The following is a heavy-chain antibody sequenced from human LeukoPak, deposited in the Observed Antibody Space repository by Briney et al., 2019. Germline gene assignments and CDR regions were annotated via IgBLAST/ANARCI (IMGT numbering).Heavy chain of an antibody. CDR3: ATHPAYCSGGSCYGNWFDP. Sequence: GESLRISCKGSGYSFTSYWISWVRQMPGKGLEWMGRIDPSDSYTYYSPSFQGHVTISADKSISTAYLQWSSLKASDTAMYYCATHPAYCSGGSCYGNWFDPWGQGTLVTVSP. CDR2: IDPSDSYT. V-gene: IGHV5-10-1*01. J-gene: IGHJ5*02. D-gene: IGHD2-15*01. CDR1: GYSFTSYW.